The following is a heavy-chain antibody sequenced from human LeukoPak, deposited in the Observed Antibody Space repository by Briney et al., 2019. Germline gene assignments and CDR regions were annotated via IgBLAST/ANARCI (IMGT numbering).Heavy chain of an antibody. J-gene: IGHJ4*02. D-gene: IGHD2-2*01. Sequence: ASVKVSCKASGYTVTSYGISWVRPAPGQGLEWMGWISAYNGNTNYAQKLQGRVTMTTDTSTSTAYMELRSLRSDDTAVYYCARDEGYCSSTTCSPYFDYWGQGTLVTVSS. V-gene: IGHV1-18*01. CDR3: ARDEGYCSSTTCSPYFDY. CDR2: ISAYNGNT. CDR1: GYTVTSYG.